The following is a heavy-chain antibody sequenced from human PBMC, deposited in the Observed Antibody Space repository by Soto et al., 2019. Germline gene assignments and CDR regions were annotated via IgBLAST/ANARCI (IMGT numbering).Heavy chain of an antibody. CDR2: IYYSGST. CDR1: GGSISSYY. CDR3: ARERSDGYQHSFAS. V-gene: IGHV4-59*01. J-gene: IGHJ4*02. D-gene: IGHD2-2*01. Sequence: QVQLQESGPGLVKPSETLSLMCTVSGGSISSYYWSWIRQPPGKGLEWIGYIYYSGSTNYNPSLKSRFTISVDTSKNQSSLKLSSVPAADTAVYYCARERSDGYQHSFASWGQGTLVTVSS.